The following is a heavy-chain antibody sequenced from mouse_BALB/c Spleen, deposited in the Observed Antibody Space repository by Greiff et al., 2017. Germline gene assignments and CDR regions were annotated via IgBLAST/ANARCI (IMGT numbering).Heavy chain of an antibody. CDR2: ISSGGSYT. V-gene: IGHV5-9-4*01. CDR1: GFTFSSYA. D-gene: IGHD1-1*01. CDR3: AREGLRFYYFDY. Sequence: EVQRVESGGGLVKPGGSLKLSCAASGFTFSSYAMSWVRQSPEKRLEWVAEISSGGSYTYYPDTVTGRFTISRDNAKNTLYLEMSSLRSEDTAMYYCAREGLRFYYFDYWGQGTTLTVSS. J-gene: IGHJ2*01.